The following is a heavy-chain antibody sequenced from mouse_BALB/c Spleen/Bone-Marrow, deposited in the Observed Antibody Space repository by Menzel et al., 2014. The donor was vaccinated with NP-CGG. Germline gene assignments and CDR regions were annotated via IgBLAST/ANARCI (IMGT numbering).Heavy chain of an antibody. J-gene: IGHJ4*01. CDR1: GYTFTGYW. CDR3: ARLIYGSSYIGDF. Sequence: VKLMESGAELVKPGASVKLSCKASGYTFTGYWMHWVKQRPGQGLEWIGEINPSNGRTNYNEKFKSMATLTVDKSSSTAYLQLSSLTSEDSAVFYCARLIYGSSYIGDFWGQGTSVTVS. D-gene: IGHD1-1*01. CDR2: INPSNGRT. V-gene: IGHV1S81*02.